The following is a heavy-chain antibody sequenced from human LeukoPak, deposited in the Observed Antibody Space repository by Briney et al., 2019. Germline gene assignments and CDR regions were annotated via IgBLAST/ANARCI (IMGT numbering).Heavy chain of an antibody. V-gene: IGHV4-59*01. CDR3: AGGVPEYYDFWSGYFYYFDY. CDR1: GGSISSYY. D-gene: IGHD3-3*01. CDR2: IYYSGST. Sequence: NPSETLSLTCTVSGGSISSYYWSWIRQPPGKGLEWIGYIYYSGSTNYNPSLKSRVTISVDTSKNQFSLKLTSVTAAATAVYYCAGGVPEYYDFWSGYFYYFDYWGQGTLVTVSS. J-gene: IGHJ4*02.